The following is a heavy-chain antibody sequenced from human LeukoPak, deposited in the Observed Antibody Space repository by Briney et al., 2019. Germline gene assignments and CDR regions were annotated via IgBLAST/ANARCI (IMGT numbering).Heavy chain of an antibody. Sequence: SETLSLTCTVSGGSIRSYYWSWIRQPPGKGLEWIGYIYYTGSTNYNPSLKSRVTISVETSKSQFSLKLSSVTAADTAVYYCARVYYSSSYDYWYFDLWGRGTLVTASS. CDR1: GGSIRSYY. D-gene: IGHD6-13*01. J-gene: IGHJ2*01. CDR2: IYYTGST. V-gene: IGHV4-59*01. CDR3: ARVYYSSSYDYWYFDL.